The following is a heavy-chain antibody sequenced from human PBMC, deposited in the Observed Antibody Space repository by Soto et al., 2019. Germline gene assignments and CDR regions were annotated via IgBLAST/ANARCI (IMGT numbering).Heavy chain of an antibody. CDR1: GYSFTSYW. CDR3: ARLVAAASTGGYYYGMDV. V-gene: IGHV5-51*01. D-gene: IGHD6-13*01. J-gene: IGHJ6*02. CDR2: VYPGDCDT. Sequence: ESLTISWKGSGYSFTSYWIGLVRQMPGKGLEWMGIVYPGDCDTRYSPSFQGQVTISADKSISTAYLQWSSLKASDTAMYYCARLVAAASTGGYYYGMDVWGQGTTVTVSS.